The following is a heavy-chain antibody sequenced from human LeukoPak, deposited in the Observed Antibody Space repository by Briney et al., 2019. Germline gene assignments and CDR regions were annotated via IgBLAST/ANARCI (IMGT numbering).Heavy chain of an antibody. J-gene: IGHJ4*02. CDR3: ARGFLSGGYYFDY. V-gene: IGHV1-3*01. CDR2: INAGNGNT. D-gene: IGHD3-3*01. Sequence: ASMKVSCKASGYTFTSYAMHWVRQAPGQRLEWMGWINAGNGNTKCSQKFQGRVTITRDTSASTAYMELSSLRSEDTAVYYCARGFLSGGYYFDYWGQGTLVTVSS. CDR1: GYTFTSYA.